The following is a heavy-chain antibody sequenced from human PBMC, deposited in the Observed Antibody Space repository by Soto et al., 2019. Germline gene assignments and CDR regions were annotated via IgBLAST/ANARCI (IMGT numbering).Heavy chain of an antibody. CDR1: GGSFSGYY. Sequence: LSLTCAVYGGSFSGYYWSGIRQPPGKGLEWIGEINHSGSTNYNPSLKSRVTISVDTSKNQFSLKLSSVTAADTAVYYCARGGGGPILFGEFNPYYDGMDVWGQGTTVTVSS. CDR2: INHSGST. J-gene: IGHJ6*02. CDR3: ARGGGGPILFGEFNPYYDGMDV. V-gene: IGHV4-34*01. D-gene: IGHD3-10*01.